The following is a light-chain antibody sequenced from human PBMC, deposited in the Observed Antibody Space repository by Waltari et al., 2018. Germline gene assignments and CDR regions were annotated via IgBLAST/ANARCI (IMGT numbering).Light chain of an antibody. CDR2: LVS. J-gene: IGKJ1*01. CDR1: QSLLHGSGNTF. Sequence: IVMTQSPLPLSVTPGQPASISCRPRQSLLHGSGNTFLDWYLQKPGQSPQLLIYLVSNRASGVPDRFSGSGSGTDFTLKISRVEAEDVGVYFCMQARQTPWTFGQGTKVEIK. V-gene: IGKV2-28*01. CDR3: MQARQTPWT.